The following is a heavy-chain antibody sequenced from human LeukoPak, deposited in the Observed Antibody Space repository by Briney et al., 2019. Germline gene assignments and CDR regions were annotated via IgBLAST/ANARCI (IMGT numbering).Heavy chain of an antibody. CDR2: VYYSGAT. CDR3: ATVTSHPRYFDH. J-gene: IGHJ4*02. CDR1: GDSIY. V-gene: IGHV4-59*01. Sequence: SETLSLTCTVSGDSIYWSWVRQSPGKGLQWIGTVYYSGATNYNPSLASRVTMSLDMSKSQFSLKLSSVTAADTAIYYCATVTSHPRYFDHWGQGALVTVSS. D-gene: IGHD2-21*02.